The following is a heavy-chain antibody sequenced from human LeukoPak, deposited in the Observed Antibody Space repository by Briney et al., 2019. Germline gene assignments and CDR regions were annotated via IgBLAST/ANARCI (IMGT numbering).Heavy chain of an antibody. CDR3: AKEYTGTFSPFPSCFDN. CDR2: IRYDGTNK. Sequence: GGSLRLSCAASGFTISSYGMHWVRQAPGKGLEWVAFIRYDGTNKYYADSVKGQFTISRDTSKNTLYLQMNSLRAEDTAIYYCAKEYTGTFSPFPSCFDNWGQGTLVTVSS. V-gene: IGHV3-30*02. J-gene: IGHJ4*02. D-gene: IGHD1-26*01. CDR1: GFTISSYG.